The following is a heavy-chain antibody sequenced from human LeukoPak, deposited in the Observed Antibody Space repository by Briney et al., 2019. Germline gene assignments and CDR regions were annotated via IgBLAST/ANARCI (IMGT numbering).Heavy chain of an antibody. J-gene: IGHJ4*02. CDR1: GGSISSYH. D-gene: IGHD2-15*01. CDR3: AGQYCSGGSCQLDY. CDR2: IYYSGST. Sequence: SETLSLTCTVSGGSISSYHWSWIRQPPGKGLEWIGYIYYSGSTNYNPSLKSRVTISVDTSKNQFSLKLSSVTAADTAVYYCAGQYCSGGSCQLDYWGQETLVTVSS. V-gene: IGHV4-59*01.